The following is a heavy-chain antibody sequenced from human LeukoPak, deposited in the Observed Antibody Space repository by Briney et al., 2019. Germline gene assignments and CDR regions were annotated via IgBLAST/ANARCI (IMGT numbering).Heavy chain of an antibody. CDR1: GFTVSTNY. Sequence: PGGSLRLSCAASGFTVSTNYMSWVRQSPGKGLEWVSVIYSGGTTHYADSVKGRFTISRDNSKNTLYLQMNSLRAEDTAVYYCTSLVGATTSGWFDPWGQGTLVIVSS. V-gene: IGHV3-66*01. D-gene: IGHD1-26*01. J-gene: IGHJ5*02. CDR3: TSLVGATTSGWFDP. CDR2: IYSGGTT.